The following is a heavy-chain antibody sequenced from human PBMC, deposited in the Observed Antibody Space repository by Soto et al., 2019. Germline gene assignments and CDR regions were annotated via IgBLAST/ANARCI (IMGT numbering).Heavy chain of an antibody. J-gene: IGHJ4*02. CDR1: GFTFRSYS. CDR3: ARDQPGYSYGYGLGY. D-gene: IGHD5-18*01. V-gene: IGHV3-21*01. Sequence: GGSLRLSCAASGFTFRSYSMNWDRQAPGKGLEWVSSISSSSSYIYYADSVKGRFTISRDNAKNSLYLQMNSLRAEDTAVYYCARDQPGYSYGYGLGYWGQGTLVTVSS. CDR2: ISSSSSYI.